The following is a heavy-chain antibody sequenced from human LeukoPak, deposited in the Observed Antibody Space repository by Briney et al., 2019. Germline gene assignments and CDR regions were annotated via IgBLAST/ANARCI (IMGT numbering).Heavy chain of an antibody. CDR1: GFTFSSYA. J-gene: IGHJ4*02. CDR3: ARGYIDNLGYSPRSSFDS. Sequence: GGSLRLSCAASGFTFSSYAMHWVRQAPGKGLEWVAVISYDGSNKYYADSVKGRFTISRDNSKNTLYLQMNSLRAEDTAVYYCARGYIDNLGYSPRSSFDSWGQGSLVTVSS. D-gene: IGHD3-22*01. V-gene: IGHV3-30*04. CDR2: ISYDGSNK.